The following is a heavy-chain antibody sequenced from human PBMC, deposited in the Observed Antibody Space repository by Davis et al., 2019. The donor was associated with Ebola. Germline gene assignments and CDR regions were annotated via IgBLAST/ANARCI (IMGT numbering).Heavy chain of an antibody. CDR1: GVSFSDSY. D-gene: IGHD5-18*01. Sequence: PSETLSLTCSVYGVSFSDSYYSWIRLPPGKGLEWIGEINHSGGTNYNPSLESRVTMSVDTSKNQFSLKMTSVTAADTAVYYCARGRLQLWVDDVFDIWGQGTMVTVSS. V-gene: IGHV4-34*01. J-gene: IGHJ3*02. CDR3: ARGRLQLWVDDVFDI. CDR2: INHSGGT.